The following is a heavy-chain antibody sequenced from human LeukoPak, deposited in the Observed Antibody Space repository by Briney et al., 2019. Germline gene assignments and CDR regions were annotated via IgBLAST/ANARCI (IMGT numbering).Heavy chain of an antibody. V-gene: IGHV1-69*05. D-gene: IGHD6-19*01. CDR2: IIPIFGTA. CDR3: ASDSSGWYYDY. J-gene: IGHJ4*02. CDR1: GGPFRNYA. Sequence: KVSCKASGGPFRNYAISWVRPAPGQGLEWMGGIIPIFGTANYAQKFQGRVTITTGESTSTAYMELSSLRSEDTAVYYCASDSSGWYYDYWGQGTLVTVSS.